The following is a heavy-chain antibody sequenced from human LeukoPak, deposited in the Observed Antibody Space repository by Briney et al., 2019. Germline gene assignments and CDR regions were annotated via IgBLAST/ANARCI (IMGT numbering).Heavy chain of an antibody. CDR2: ISSSGSTI. CDR1: GFTFSDYY. V-gene: IGHV3-11*01. D-gene: IGHD5-18*01. CDR3: ANSVGIQLWNFDY. J-gene: IGHJ4*02. Sequence: PGGSLRLSCAASGFTFSDYYMSWIRQAPGKGLEWVSYISSSGSTIYYADSVKGRFTISRDNAKNSLYLQMNSLRAEDTAVYYCANSVGIQLWNFDYWGQGTLVTVSS.